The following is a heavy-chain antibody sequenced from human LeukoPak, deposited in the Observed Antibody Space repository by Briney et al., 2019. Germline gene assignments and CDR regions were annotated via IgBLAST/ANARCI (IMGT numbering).Heavy chain of an antibody. D-gene: IGHD1-26*01. J-gene: IGHJ6*02. CDR3: ASDGAYAMAV. V-gene: IGHV3-74*01. Sequence: PGGSLRLSCAASGFTFSNYGIHWVRQAPGKGLVWVSHINNDATRTTYADSVRGRFTISRDNAKNTVSLQMNSLRAEDTAVYYCASDGAYAMAVWGQGTTVTVSS. CDR1: GFTFSNYG. CDR2: INNDATRT.